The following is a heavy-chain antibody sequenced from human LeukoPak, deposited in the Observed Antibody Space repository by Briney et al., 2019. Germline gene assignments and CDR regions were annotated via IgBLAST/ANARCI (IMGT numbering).Heavy chain of an antibody. CDR1: GGSISSYY. CDR3: ARSYYYYSSGSYQGAFDM. CDR2: IYYSGST. D-gene: IGHD3-22*01. J-gene: IGHJ3*02. Sequence: PSETLSLTCTVSGGSISSYYWSWIRQPPGKGLEWIGCIYYSGSTNYNPSLRSRVTISVDTSKNQFSLKLSSVTAADTAVFYCARSYYYYSSGSYQGAFDMWGQGTMVIVSS. V-gene: IGHV4-59*01.